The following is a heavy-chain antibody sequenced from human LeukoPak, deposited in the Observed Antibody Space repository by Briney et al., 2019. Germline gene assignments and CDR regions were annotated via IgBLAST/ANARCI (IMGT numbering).Heavy chain of an antibody. Sequence: PSETLSLTCAVSGGSFSGYYWSWIRQPPGKGLEWIGEINHSGSTNYNPSLKSRVTISVDTSKNQFSLKLSSVTAADTAVYYCARSSRFDPWGQGTLVTVSS. CDR2: INHSGST. CDR1: GGSFSGYY. CDR3: ARSSRFDP. J-gene: IGHJ5*02. V-gene: IGHV4-34*01. D-gene: IGHD2-15*01.